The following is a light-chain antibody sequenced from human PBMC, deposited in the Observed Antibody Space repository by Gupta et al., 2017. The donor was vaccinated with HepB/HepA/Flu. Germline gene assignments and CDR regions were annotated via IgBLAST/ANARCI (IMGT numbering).Light chain of an antibody. CDR3: QSYDTALSGSV. V-gene: IGLV1-40*01. CDR2: ENT. Sequence: QSVLTLPPSVSGAPGQRVTISCTGSMSNIGADYDVHWYQHLTGTAPKVVIYENTNRPSVVPDRFSGSKSGTSASLAITGLQAEDETDYYCQSYDTALSGSVFGGGTKLTVL. J-gene: IGLJ3*02. CDR1: MSNIGADYD.